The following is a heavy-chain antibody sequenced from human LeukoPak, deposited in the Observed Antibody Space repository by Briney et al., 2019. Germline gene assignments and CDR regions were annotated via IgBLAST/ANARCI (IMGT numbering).Heavy chain of an antibody. CDR3: ARAVEWELPGPYYHGMDV. V-gene: IGHV3-30-3*01. J-gene: IGHJ6*02. CDR1: GFTFSSYA. CDR2: ISYDGSNK. D-gene: IGHD1-26*01. Sequence: GGSLRLSCAASGFTFSSYAMNWVRQAPGKGLEWVAVISYDGSNKYYADSVKGRFTISRDNSKNTLYLQMNSLRDEDTAVYYCARAVEWELPGPYYHGMDVWGQGTTVTVSS.